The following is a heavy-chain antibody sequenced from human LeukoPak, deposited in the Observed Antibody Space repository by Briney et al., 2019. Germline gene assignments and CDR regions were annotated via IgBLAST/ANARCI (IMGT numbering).Heavy chain of an antibody. CDR1: GGTFSSYA. CDR3: ARSLDIVVVVAAPTPHYCYYMDV. CDR2: IIPIFGTA. V-gene: IGHV1-69*13. D-gene: IGHD2-15*01. Sequence: SVKVSCKASGGTFSSYAISWVRQAPGQGLEWMGGIIPIFGTANYAQKFQDRVTITADESTSTAYMELSSLRSEDTAVYYCARSLDIVVVVAAPTPHYCYYMDVWGKGTTVTISS. J-gene: IGHJ6*03.